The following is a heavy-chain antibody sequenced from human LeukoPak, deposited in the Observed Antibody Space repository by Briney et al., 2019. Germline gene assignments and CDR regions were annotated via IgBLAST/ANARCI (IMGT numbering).Heavy chain of an antibody. CDR2: IYHSGST. V-gene: IGHV4-4*02. CDR3: ARVTMVRGVIIKRAFDI. J-gene: IGHJ3*02. CDR1: GGSISSSNW. D-gene: IGHD3-10*01. Sequence: SETLSLTCAVSGGSISSSNWWSWVRQPPGKGLEWIGEIYHSGSTNYNPSLKSRVTISVDKSKNQFSLKLSSVTAADTAVYYCARVTMVRGVIIKRAFDIWGQGTMVTVSS.